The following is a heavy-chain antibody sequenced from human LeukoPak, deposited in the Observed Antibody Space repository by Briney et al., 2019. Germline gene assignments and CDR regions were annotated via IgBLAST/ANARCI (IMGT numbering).Heavy chain of an antibody. J-gene: IGHJ2*01. Sequence: SETLSLTCTVSGGSISSYYWSWIRQPPGKGLEWIGYIYYSGSTNYNPSLKSRVTMSVDTSKNQFSLKLSSVTAADTAVYYCARDGAVAAFWYFDLWGRGTLVTVSS. CDR1: GGSISSYY. CDR3: ARDGAVAAFWYFDL. CDR2: IYYSGST. V-gene: IGHV4-59*12. D-gene: IGHD6-19*01.